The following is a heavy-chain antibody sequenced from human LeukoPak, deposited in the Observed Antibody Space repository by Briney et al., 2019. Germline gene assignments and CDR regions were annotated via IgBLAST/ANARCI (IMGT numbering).Heavy chain of an antibody. Sequence: SGGSLRLSCEASGFTFSAYAMTWVRQAPGKGLEWVAVISYDGSNKYYADSVKGRFTISRDNSKNTLYLQMNSLRADDTAVYYCAKGLRYSDNWGQGTLVTVSS. CDR3: AKGLRYSDN. D-gene: IGHD3-9*01. CDR1: GFTFSAYA. J-gene: IGHJ4*02. CDR2: ISYDGSNK. V-gene: IGHV3-30*18.